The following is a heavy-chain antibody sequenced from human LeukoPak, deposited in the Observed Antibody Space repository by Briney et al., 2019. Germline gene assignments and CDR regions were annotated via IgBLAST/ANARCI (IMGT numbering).Heavy chain of an antibody. V-gene: IGHV1-24*01. CDR1: GYTLTELS. CDR3: ATAFGWGSYPGAFDY. J-gene: IGHJ4*02. D-gene: IGHD7-27*01. Sequence: ASVKVSCKVSGYTLTELSMHWVRQAPGKGLEWMGGFDPEDGETIYAQKFQGRVTMTEDTSTDIAYMELSSLRSEDTAVYYCATAFGWGSYPGAFDYWGQGTLVTVSS. CDR2: FDPEDGET.